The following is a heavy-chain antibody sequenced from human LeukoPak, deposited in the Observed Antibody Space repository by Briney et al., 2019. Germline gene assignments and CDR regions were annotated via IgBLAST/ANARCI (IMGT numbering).Heavy chain of an antibody. J-gene: IGHJ4*02. CDR3: ARDYYYDSTPGPF. CDR1: GYTSTSYA. D-gene: IGHD3-22*01. CDR2: INAGNGNT. Sequence: ASVKVSCKASGYTSTSYAMHWVRQAPGQRLEWMGWINAGNGNTKCSQKFQGRVTITRDTSASTAYMELSSLRSEDTAVYYCARDYYYDSTPGPFWGQGTLVTVSS. V-gene: IGHV1-3*01.